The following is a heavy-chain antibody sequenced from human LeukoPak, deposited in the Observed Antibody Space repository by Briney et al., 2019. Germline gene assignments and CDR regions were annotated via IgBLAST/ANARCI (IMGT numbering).Heavy chain of an antibody. CDR2: SSGNFGGI. V-gene: IGHV3-23*01. J-gene: IGHJ4*02. CDR3: AKECYEFPGAFDL. Sequence: PGGSLRLSCAASGFTFSSYGMTWVRQAPGKGLEWVAGSSGNFGGIYYADSVKGRFTISRDNSKSTLYLQMNSLRAEDTAVYYCAKECYEFPGAFDLWGQGNRVTVSS. CDR1: GFTFSSYG. D-gene: IGHD3-3*01.